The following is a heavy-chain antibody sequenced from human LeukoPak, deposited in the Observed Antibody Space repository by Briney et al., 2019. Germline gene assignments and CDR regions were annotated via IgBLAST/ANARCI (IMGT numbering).Heavy chain of an antibody. Sequence: SETLSLTCTVSGGSISTYYWSWIQQPPGKGLEWIGYIYYSGSTNYNPSLKSRVTISVDTSKNHFSLKLTSVTAADTAVYYCARGAGTKEMAFGHWGQGTLVTVSS. CDR1: GGSISTYY. CDR3: ARGAGTKEMAFGH. J-gene: IGHJ4*02. V-gene: IGHV4-59*01. CDR2: IYYSGST. D-gene: IGHD5-24*01.